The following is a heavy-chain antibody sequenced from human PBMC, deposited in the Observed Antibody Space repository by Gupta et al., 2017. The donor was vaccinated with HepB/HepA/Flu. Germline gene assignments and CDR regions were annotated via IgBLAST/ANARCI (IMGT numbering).Heavy chain of an antibody. V-gene: IGHV3-7*01. CDR1: GFTFSSYW. CDR3: ARDLVEEYYYGSGSYSSGYDY. CDR2: IKQDGSEK. J-gene: IGHJ4*02. Sequence: EVQLVESGGGLVQPGGSLRLSCAASGFTFSSYWMSWVRQAPGKGREWVANIKQDGSEKYYVDSVKGRFTISKDNAKNSLYLQMNSLRAEDTAVYYCARDLVEEYYYGSGSYSSGYDYWGQGTLVTVSS. D-gene: IGHD3-10*01.